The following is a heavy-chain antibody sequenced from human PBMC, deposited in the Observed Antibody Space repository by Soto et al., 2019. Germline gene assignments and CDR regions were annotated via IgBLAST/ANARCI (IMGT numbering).Heavy chain of an antibody. Sequence: PSETLSLTCTVSGGSISSGGYYWSWIRQHPGKGLEWIGYIYYSGSTYYNPSLKSRVTISVDTSKNQFSLKLSSVTAADTAVYYCARVYGDYELDYYGMDVWGQGTTVTVSS. V-gene: IGHV4-31*03. D-gene: IGHD4-17*01. CDR2: IYYSGST. CDR3: ARVYGDYELDYYGMDV. CDR1: GGSISSGGYY. J-gene: IGHJ6*02.